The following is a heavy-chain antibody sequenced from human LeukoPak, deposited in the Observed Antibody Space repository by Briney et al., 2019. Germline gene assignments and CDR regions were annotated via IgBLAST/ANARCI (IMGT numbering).Heavy chain of an antibody. J-gene: IGHJ3*02. V-gene: IGHV3-48*01. CDR3: ARDHHRRLYDSQARDTFDI. CDR2: ISSSGTTI. Sequence: GGSLRLSCAASGFTFSSYWMHWVRQAPGKGLEWVSYISSSGTTIYYADSVKGRFTISRDNAKNSLYLQMNSLRADDTAVYYCARDHHRRLYDSQARDTFDIWGQGTMVTVSS. D-gene: IGHD3-22*01. CDR1: GFTFSSYW.